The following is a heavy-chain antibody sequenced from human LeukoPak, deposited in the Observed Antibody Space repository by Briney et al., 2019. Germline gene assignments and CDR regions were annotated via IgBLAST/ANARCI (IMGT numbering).Heavy chain of an antibody. D-gene: IGHD2-2*01. J-gene: IGHJ4*02. CDR3: ARDPDYCSSTSCFSVVAY. V-gene: IGHV1-69*04. CDR2: IIPILDIA. Sequence: GSSVKVSCKASGGTFSSYAISWVRQAPGQGLEWMGRIIPILDIANYAQKFQGRVTITADKSTSTAYMELSSLRSEDTAVYYCARDPDYCSSTSCFSVVAYWGQGTLVTVSS. CDR1: GGTFSSYA.